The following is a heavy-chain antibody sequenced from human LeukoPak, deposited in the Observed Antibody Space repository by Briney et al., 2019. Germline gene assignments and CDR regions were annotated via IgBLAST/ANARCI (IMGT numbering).Heavy chain of an antibody. D-gene: IGHD4-11*01. CDR1: GGSISSSSYS. V-gene: IGHV4-61*01. Sequence: SETLSLTCTVSGGSISSSSYSWGWIRQPPGKGLEWIGYIYYSGSTNYNPSLKSRVTISVDTSKNQFSLKLSSVTAADTAVYYCAREDSNYGEGLSFDYWGQGTLVTVSS. CDR2: IYYSGST. J-gene: IGHJ4*02. CDR3: AREDSNYGEGLSFDY.